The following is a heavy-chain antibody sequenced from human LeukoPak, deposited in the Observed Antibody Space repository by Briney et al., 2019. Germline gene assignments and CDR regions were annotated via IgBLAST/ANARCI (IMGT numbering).Heavy chain of an antibody. CDR1: GFTFDDYA. CDR2: ISWNSGSI. Sequence: SLRLSCAASGFTFDDYAMHWVRQAPGKGLEWVSGISWNSGSIGYADSVKGRFTISRDNAKNSLYLQMNSLRAEDTALYYCAKDIRSGSYYLEVDYWGQGTLVTVSS. D-gene: IGHD1-26*01. CDR3: AKDIRSGSYYLEVDY. J-gene: IGHJ4*02. V-gene: IGHV3-9*01.